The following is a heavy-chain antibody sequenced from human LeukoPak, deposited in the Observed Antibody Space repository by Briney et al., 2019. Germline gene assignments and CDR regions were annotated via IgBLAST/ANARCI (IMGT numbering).Heavy chain of an antibody. CDR2: IRFDGSNR. J-gene: IGHJ3*02. CDR3: ARDRVLLGRPGDAFDM. V-gene: IGHV3-30*02. D-gene: IGHD1-20*01. Sequence: GGSLRLSCAASGFTFSSYGMHWVRQAPGKGLEWVSFIRFDGSNRYYADSVKGRFTISRDNSKNTLYLLMNSLRAEDTAVYYCARDRVLLGRPGDAFDMWGQGTMVTVSS. CDR1: GFTFSSYG.